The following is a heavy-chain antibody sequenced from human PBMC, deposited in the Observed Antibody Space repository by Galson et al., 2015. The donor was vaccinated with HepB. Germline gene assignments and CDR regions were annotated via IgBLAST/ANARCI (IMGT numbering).Heavy chain of an antibody. D-gene: IGHD6-6*01. Sequence: SVKVSCKASGDSVSGHAISWVRQAPVQGLEWMGRIIPMFDVTNYPQKFQDRATISADMSTNTVYLELSRLRSEDTAVYFCANQSTSSVGNWLGPWGQGTLVTVSS. V-gene: IGHV1-69*04. J-gene: IGHJ5*02. CDR3: ANQSTSSVGNWLGP. CDR1: GDSVSGHA. CDR2: IIPMFDVT.